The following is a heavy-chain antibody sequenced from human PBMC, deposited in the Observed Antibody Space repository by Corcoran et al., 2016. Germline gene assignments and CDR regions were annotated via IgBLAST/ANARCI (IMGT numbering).Heavy chain of an antibody. J-gene: IGHJ5*02. Sequence: QVQLVQSGAEVKKPGSSVKVSCKASGGTFSSYAISWMRQAPGQGLDWMGGIIPIFGTAHYAQKFQGRVTITADESTSTAYMELSSLRSEDTGVYYWARWGSSSGHTYPGWFDPGGQGTLVTVSS. CDR2: IIPIFGTA. V-gene: IGHV1-69*01. CDR1: GGTFSSYA. D-gene: IGHD3-22*01. CDR3: ARWGSSSGHTYPGWFDP.